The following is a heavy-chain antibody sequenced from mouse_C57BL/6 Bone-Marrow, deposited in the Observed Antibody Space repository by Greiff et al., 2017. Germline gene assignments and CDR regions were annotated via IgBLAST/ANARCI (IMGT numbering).Heavy chain of an antibody. D-gene: IGHD4-1*01. J-gene: IGHJ3*01. Sequence: EVQLQQSGAELVRPGASVKLSCTASGFNIKDDYMHWVKQRPEQGLEWIGWIDPENGDTEYASKFQGKATITADTSSNTAYLQLSSLTSEDTAVYYCTTVGLTGPFAEWGQGTRVTDS. CDR3: TTVGLTGPFAE. V-gene: IGHV14-4*01. CDR2: IDPENGDT. CDR1: GFNIKDDY.